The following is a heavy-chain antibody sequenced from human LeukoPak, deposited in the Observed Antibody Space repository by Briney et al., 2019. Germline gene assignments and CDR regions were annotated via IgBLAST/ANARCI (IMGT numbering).Heavy chain of an antibody. CDR2: INSDGSTK. D-gene: IGHD5-12*01. CDR3: ARKSVDATFAFDI. V-gene: IGHV3-74*03. Sequence: GGALRLSCAASGFDFSIYWMHWVRQAPGKGLVWVSRINSDGSTKTYADSVKGRFTISRDNAKHTLYLQMNTLRAEDTAVYYCARKSVDATFAFDIWGRGTMVTVSS. J-gene: IGHJ3*02. CDR1: GFDFSIYW.